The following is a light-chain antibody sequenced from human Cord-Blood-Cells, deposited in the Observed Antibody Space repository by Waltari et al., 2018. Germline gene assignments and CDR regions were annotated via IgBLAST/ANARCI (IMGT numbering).Light chain of an antibody. Sequence: IVMTQAPATLSVSPGARATLSCRASQSVSSNLAWYQQKPGQASRLLIYGASTRATGIPARFSGSGSGTEFTLTISSLQSEDFAVYYCQQYNNWPPYSFGQGTKLEIK. CDR3: QQYNNWPPYS. J-gene: IGKJ2*03. CDR2: GAS. V-gene: IGKV3-15*01. CDR1: QSVSSN.